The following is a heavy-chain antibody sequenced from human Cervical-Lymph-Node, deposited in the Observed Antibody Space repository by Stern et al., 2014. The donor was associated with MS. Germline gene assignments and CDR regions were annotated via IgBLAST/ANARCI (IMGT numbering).Heavy chain of an antibody. Sequence: QVQLVQSGAEVKKPGASVKVSCKASGYTFTSYDINWVRQGTGQGLEWMGWMNPYSGNAVYAQKFQGRVTMTRDPSTSTAYLELTSLRSEDTAVFYCATGPELLSLDYWGQGTLVTVSS. D-gene: IGHD1-26*01. V-gene: IGHV1-8*01. CDR3: ATGPELLSLDY. J-gene: IGHJ4*02. CDR2: MNPYSGNA. CDR1: GYTFTSYD.